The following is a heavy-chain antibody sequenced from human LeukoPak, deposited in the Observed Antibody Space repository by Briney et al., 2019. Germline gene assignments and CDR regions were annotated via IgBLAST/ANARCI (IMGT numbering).Heavy chain of an antibody. CDR2: MNPNSGNT. D-gene: IGHD6-13*01. CDR1: GYTFTGYD. J-gene: IGHJ3*02. V-gene: IGHV1-8*01. Sequence: ASVKVSCKASGYTFTGYDINWVRQATGKGLEWMGWMNPNSGNTGYAQKFQGRVTMTRNTSISTAYMELSSLRSEDTAVYYCARVGILAAAGLTYAFDIWGQGTMVTVSS. CDR3: ARVGILAAAGLTYAFDI.